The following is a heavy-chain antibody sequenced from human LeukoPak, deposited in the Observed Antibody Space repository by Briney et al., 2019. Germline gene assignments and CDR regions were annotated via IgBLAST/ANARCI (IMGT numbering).Heavy chain of an antibody. Sequence: ASVKVSCKASGYTFTGYYMHWVRQAPGQGLEWMGGIIPIFGTANYAQKFQGRVTITADKSTSTAYMELSSLRSEDTAVYYCARESTDDAFDIWGQGTMVTVSS. V-gene: IGHV1-69*06. CDR3: ARESTDDAFDI. J-gene: IGHJ3*02. D-gene: IGHD4-17*01. CDR2: IIPIFGTA. CDR1: GYTFTGYY.